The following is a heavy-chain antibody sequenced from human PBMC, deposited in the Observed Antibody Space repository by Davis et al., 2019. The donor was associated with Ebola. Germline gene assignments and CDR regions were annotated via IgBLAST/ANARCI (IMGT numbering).Heavy chain of an antibody. V-gene: IGHV3-23*01. Sequence: GGSLRLSCAASGFTFSSYEMNWVRQAPGKGLEWVSSIGVSGDSTYYANSVKGRFTISRDNSKSTLHLQMNSLRSEDTAVYYCVKERGWLPHYWGQGTLVTVSS. CDR2: IGVSGDST. CDR3: VKERGWLPHY. D-gene: IGHD5-12*01. J-gene: IGHJ4*02. CDR1: GFTFSSYE.